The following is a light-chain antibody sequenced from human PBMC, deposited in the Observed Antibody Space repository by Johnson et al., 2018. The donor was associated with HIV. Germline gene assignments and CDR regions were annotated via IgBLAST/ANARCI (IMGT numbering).Light chain of an antibody. V-gene: IGLV1-51*02. CDR3: ATWDSSLSGGV. CDR1: SSNIGNNY. Sequence: LTQPPSVSAAPGQKVTISCSGSSSNIGNNYVSWYQQLPGTAPKLLIYENNKRPSGIPDRFSASKSGTSATLGINGLQTGDEADYYCATWDSSLSGGVFGTGTKVTVL. CDR2: ENN. J-gene: IGLJ1*01.